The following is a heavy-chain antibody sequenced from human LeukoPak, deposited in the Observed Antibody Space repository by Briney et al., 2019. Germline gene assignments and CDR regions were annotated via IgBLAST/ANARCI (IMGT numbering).Heavy chain of an antibody. D-gene: IGHD5-18*01. CDR3: AAGRPYSLLDY. CDR2: ISAYNGNT. Sequence: GASVKVSCKASGYTFTSYGISWVRQAPGQGLEWMGWISAYNGNTNYAQKLQGRVTMTTDTSTSTAYMELSSLTSEDTAVYFCAAGRPYSLLDYWGQGTLVTVSS. J-gene: IGHJ4*02. CDR1: GYTFTSYG. V-gene: IGHV1-18*01.